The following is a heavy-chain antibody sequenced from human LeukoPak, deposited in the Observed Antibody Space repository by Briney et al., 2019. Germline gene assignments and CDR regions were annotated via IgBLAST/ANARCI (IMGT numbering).Heavy chain of an antibody. Sequence: GGSLRLSCAASGFTFRLYVMTWVRQAPGKGLEWVSAITGSGGSIYYADSVRGRFTISRDNSKNTLYLQMNSLRAEDTAVYYCALAAPYYYYGMDVWGQGTTVTVSS. J-gene: IGHJ6*02. CDR3: ALAAPYYYYGMDV. CDR2: ITGSGGSI. V-gene: IGHV3-23*01. CDR1: GFTFRLYV. D-gene: IGHD6-13*01.